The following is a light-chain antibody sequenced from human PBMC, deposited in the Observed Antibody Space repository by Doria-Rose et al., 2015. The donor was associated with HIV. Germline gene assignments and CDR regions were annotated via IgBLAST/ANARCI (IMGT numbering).Light chain of an antibody. CDR3: HQYGTSWT. CDR1: QSFSSTY. CDR2: DGS. J-gene: IGKJ1*01. V-gene: IGKV3-20*01. Sequence: TQSPRTLSLSPGERATLPCSASQSFSSTYLAWYQQKPGQAPSLLIYDGSTRATGIPDRFSASGSGTDFTLTINRPEPEDFALYYCHQYGTSWTFGQGTKVEI.